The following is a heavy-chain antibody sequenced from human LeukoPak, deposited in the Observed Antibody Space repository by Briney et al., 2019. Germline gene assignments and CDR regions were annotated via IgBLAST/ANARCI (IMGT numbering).Heavy chain of an antibody. CDR1: GYSISSGYY. D-gene: IGHD6-13*01. Sequence: SETPSLTCTVSGYSISSGYYWGWIRQPPGKGLEWIGIIYHSGSTYYNPSLKSRVTISVDTSKNQFSLKLSSVTAADTAVYYCARDQGSSSWYNPNFDYWGQGTLVTVSS. V-gene: IGHV4-38-2*02. CDR2: IYHSGST. J-gene: IGHJ4*02. CDR3: ARDQGSSSWYNPNFDY.